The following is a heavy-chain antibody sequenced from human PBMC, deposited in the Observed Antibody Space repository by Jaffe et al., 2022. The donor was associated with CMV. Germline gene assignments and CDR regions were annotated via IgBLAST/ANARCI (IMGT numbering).Heavy chain of an antibody. D-gene: IGHD4-17*01. Sequence: QVQLVQSGAEVKKPGASVKVSCKASGYTFTSYGISWVRQAPGQGLEWMGWISAYNGNTNYAQKLQGRVTMTTDTSTSTAYMELRSLRSDDTAVYYCARVFPRLRWPTWGDYYGMDVWGQGTTVTVSS. CDR2: ISAYNGNT. J-gene: IGHJ6*02. CDR3: ARVFPRLRWPTWGDYYGMDV. CDR1: GYTFTSYG. V-gene: IGHV1-18*01.